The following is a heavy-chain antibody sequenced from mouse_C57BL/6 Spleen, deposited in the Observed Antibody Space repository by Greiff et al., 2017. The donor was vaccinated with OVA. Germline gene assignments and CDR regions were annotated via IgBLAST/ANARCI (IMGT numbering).Heavy chain of an antibody. CDR2: ISDGGSYT. V-gene: IGHV5-4*03. Sequence: EVKLVESGGGLVKPGGSLKLSCAASGFTFSSYAMSWVRQTPEKRLEWVATISDGGSYTYYPDNVKGRFTISRDNAKNNLYLQMSHLKSEDTAMYYCARGITTLVSWYFDVWGTGTTVTVSS. D-gene: IGHD1-1*01. J-gene: IGHJ1*03. CDR3: ARGITTLVSWYFDV. CDR1: GFTFSSYA.